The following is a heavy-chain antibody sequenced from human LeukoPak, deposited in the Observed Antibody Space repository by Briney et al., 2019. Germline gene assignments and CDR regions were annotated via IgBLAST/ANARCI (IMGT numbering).Heavy chain of an antibody. J-gene: IGHJ5*02. CDR3: ARDLWP. D-gene: IGHD3-16*01. Sequence: SETLSLTCTVSGGSMNSGGDYWTWIRQPAGKQLEWIGLIYTGGSTNYNPSLKSRVTISIDTSKNQFSLKLTSVTAADTAVYYCARDLWPWGQGTLVTVSS. V-gene: IGHV4-61*02. CDR2: IYTGGST. CDR1: GGSMNSGGDY.